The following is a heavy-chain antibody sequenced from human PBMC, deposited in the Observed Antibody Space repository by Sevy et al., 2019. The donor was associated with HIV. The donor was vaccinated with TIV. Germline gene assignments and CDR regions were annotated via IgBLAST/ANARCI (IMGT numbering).Heavy chain of an antibody. CDR1: GFTFSNAW. CDR2: IKSKTDGGTT. D-gene: IGHD2-21*02. V-gene: IGHV3-15*01. Sequence: GGSLRLSCAGSGFTFSNAWMTWVRQAPGKGLEWVGHIKSKTDGGTTEYAAPVKGRFTISRDDSKDTLYLQINNLKSEDTAVYYCTTRVREVVTAIPLGMDVWGQGTTVTVSS. CDR3: TTRVREVVTAIPLGMDV. J-gene: IGHJ6*02.